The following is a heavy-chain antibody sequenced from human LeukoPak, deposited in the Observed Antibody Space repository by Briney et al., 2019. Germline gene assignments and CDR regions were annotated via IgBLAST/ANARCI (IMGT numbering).Heavy chain of an antibody. CDR3: ARDPPPALGYCSSTSCYEEHTYYYYGMDV. CDR2: INSDGSST. D-gene: IGHD2-2*01. V-gene: IGHV3-74*01. J-gene: IGHJ6*02. CDR1: GYTFSSYW. Sequence: GGSLRLSCAASGYTFSSYWMHWVRQAPGKGLVWVSRINSDGSSTSYADSVKGRFTISRDNAKNTLYLQMNSLRAEDTAVYYCARDPPPALGYCSSTSCYEEHTYYYYGMDVWGQGTTVTVSS.